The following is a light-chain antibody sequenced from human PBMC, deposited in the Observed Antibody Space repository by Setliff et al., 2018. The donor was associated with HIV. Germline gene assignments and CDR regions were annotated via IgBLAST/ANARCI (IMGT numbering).Light chain of an antibody. CDR3: AAWDDSLNGVV. J-gene: IGLJ2*01. CDR1: SSNIGSNT. V-gene: IGLV1-44*01. Sequence: QSALTQPPSASGTPGQRVTISCSGSSSNIGSNTVNWYQQLPGTAPTLLIYNNNQRPSGVPDRFSGSKSGTSASLAISGLQSEDEADYYSAAWDDSLNGVVFGGGTKGTVL. CDR2: NNN.